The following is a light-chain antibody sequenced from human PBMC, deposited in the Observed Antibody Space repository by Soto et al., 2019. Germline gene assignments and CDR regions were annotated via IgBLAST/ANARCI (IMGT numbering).Light chain of an antibody. Sequence: EIVLTQSPGILSLSPGEGATLSCRASQSLSNFFLAWYQQKPGQAPRLLIYYISTRATGIPARFSGSGSGTEFTLTINSLQSEDSAVYYCQQHNQWPITFGQGTRLEIK. CDR2: YIS. CDR3: QQHNQWPIT. V-gene: IGKV3D-15*01. J-gene: IGKJ5*01. CDR1: QSLSNF.